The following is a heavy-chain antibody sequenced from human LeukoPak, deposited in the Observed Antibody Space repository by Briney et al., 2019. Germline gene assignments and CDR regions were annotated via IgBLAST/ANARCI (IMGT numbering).Heavy chain of an antibody. J-gene: IGHJ6*02. D-gene: IGHD2-2*01. CDR3: ARMGYCSSTSCPEGSLDGMDV. CDR2: ISGSGGST. Sequence: GGSLRLSCAASGFTFSSYAMGWVRQAPGKGLEWVSAISGSGGSTYYADSVKGRFTISRDNSKNTQYLQMNSLRAGDTAVYYCARMGYCSSTSCPEGSLDGMDVWGQGTTVTVSS. CDR1: GFTFSSYA. V-gene: IGHV3-23*01.